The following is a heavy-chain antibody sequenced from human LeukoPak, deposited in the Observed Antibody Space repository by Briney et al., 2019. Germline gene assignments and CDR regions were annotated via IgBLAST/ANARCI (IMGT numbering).Heavy chain of an antibody. D-gene: IGHD2-2*01. CDR2: IWYDGSNK. V-gene: IGHV3-33*01. CDR1: GFTFSSYG. Sequence: GRSLRLSCAASGFTFSSYGMHWVRQAPGKGLEWVAVIWYDGSNKYYADSVKGRFTISRDNSKNTLYLQMNSLRAEDTAVYYCSLVVVPAAMGYFDYWGQGTLVTVSS. CDR3: SLVVVPAAMGYFDY. J-gene: IGHJ4*02.